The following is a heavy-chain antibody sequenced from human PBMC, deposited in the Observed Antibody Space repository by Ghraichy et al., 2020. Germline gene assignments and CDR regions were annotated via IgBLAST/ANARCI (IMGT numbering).Heavy chain of an antibody. J-gene: IGHJ6*02. V-gene: IGHV1-58*02. D-gene: IGHD6-19*01. CDR1: EFTLINSA. CDR2: IVVGSGNT. CDR3: AAGHLSSRQWLLQDRGYYYYGMDV. Sequence: SVKVSCKASEFTLINSAMQWVRQARGQRLEWIGWIVVGSGNTKYAQKFQERVTFTRDMSTSTAYMELSSLGSEDTAVYYCAAGHLSSRQWLLQDRGYYYYGMDVWGQGTTVTVSS.